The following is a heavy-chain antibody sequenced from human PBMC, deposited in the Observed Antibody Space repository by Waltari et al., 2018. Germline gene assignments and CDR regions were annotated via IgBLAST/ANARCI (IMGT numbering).Heavy chain of an antibody. CDR1: GGSISSYY. Sequence: QVQLQESGPGLVKPSETLSLTCTVSGGSISSYYWSWIRQPPGKGLEWIGYIYYSGSTNYNPSLKSRVTISVDTSKNQFSLKLSSVTAADTAVYYCARLEWELYYFDYWGQGTLVTVSS. CDR2: IYYSGST. D-gene: IGHD1-26*01. J-gene: IGHJ4*02. CDR3: ARLEWELYYFDY. V-gene: IGHV4-59*01.